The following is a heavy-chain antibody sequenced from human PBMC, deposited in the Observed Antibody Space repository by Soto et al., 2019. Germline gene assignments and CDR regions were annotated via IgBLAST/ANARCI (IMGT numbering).Heavy chain of an antibody. V-gene: IGHV4-39*02. J-gene: IGHJ4*02. Sequence: QLQLQESGPGLVKPSETLSLTCTGSGCSISSSSYYWGWIRQLPGKGLEWVGSIYYSGNTYYTPSLKSRVTIAVDTSKNQFSLKLSSVTAADTAVYYCAREGGRYCTGGSCQVDYWGQGTLVTVSS. D-gene: IGHD2-15*01. CDR1: GCSISSSSYY. CDR2: IYYSGNT. CDR3: AREGGRYCTGGSCQVDY.